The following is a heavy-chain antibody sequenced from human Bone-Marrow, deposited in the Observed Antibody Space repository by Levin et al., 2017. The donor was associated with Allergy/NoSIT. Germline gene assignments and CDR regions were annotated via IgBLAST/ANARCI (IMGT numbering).Heavy chain of an antibody. CDR3: ARVSETSSGGNRYFFDY. D-gene: IGHD2-15*01. Sequence: GGSLRLSCAASGFTFSDHYMDWVRQAPGRGLEWVGRTRNKANSYTTEYAASVRGRFTISRDDSKNSLYLQMNSLKTEDTAVYYCARVSETSSGGNRYFFDYWGQGTLVTVSS. V-gene: IGHV3-72*01. CDR1: GFTFSDHY. J-gene: IGHJ4*02. CDR2: TRNKANSYTT.